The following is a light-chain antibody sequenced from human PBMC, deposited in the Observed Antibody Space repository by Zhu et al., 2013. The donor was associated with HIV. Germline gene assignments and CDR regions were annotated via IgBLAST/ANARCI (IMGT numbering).Light chain of an antibody. CDR3: QQYNSYWT. CDR1: QTVSSW. J-gene: IGKJ1*01. V-gene: IGKV1-5*01. CDR2: DVS. Sequence: DIQLTQSPSTLSASVGDRVTITCRASQTVSSWLAWYQHKSGKAPKLLIYDVSTLESGVPSRFSGSGSGTLFTLTISSLQPDDFGTYYCQQYNSYWTFGQGTKVEVK.